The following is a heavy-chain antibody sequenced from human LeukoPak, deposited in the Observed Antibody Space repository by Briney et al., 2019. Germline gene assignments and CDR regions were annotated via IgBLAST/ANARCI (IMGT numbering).Heavy chain of an antibody. Sequence: SETLSLTCAVYGGSFSGYYWSWIRQPPGKGLEWIGYIYYSGSTSYNPSLKSRVTISVDTSKNQFSLNLNSVTAADTAVYYCARRLGGGPLDYWGRGTLVTVSS. CDR2: IYYSGST. CDR1: GGSFSGYY. V-gene: IGHV4-59*08. J-gene: IGHJ4*02. CDR3: ARRLGGGPLDY. D-gene: IGHD1-26*01.